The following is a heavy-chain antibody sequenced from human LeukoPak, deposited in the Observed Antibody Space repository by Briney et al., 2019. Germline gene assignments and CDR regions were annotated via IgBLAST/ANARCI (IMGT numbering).Heavy chain of an antibody. Sequence: GGSLRLSCSVSGFTFSNYAMHWVRQAPGKGLEWVSSISSSSSYIYYADSVKGRFTISRDNAKNSLYLQMNSLRAEDTAVYYCARDYGDPYYFDYWGQGTLVTVSS. CDR1: GFTFSNYA. D-gene: IGHD4-17*01. CDR2: ISSSSSYI. J-gene: IGHJ4*02. CDR3: ARDYGDPYYFDY. V-gene: IGHV3-21*01.